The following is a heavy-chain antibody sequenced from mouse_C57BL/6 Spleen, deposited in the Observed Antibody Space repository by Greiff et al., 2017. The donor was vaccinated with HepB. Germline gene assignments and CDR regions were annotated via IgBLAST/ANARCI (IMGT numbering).Heavy chain of an antibody. D-gene: IGHD1-1*01. V-gene: IGHV1-81*01. CDR1: GYTFTSYG. J-gene: IGHJ2*01. Sequence: QVQLQQSGAELARPGASVKLSCKASGYTFTSYGISWVKQRTGQGLEWIGEIYPRSGNTYYNEKFKGKATLTADKSSSTAYMELRSLTSEDSAVYFCARHDGSGYPFDYWGQGTTLTVSS. CDR2: IYPRSGNT. CDR3: ARHDGSGYPFDY.